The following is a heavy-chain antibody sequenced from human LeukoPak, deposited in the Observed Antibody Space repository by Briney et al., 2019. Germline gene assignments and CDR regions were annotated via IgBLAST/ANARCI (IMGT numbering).Heavy chain of an antibody. D-gene: IGHD6-6*01. Sequence: NPSETLSLTCTVSGGSISSYYWNWIRQSPGKGLEWIGHIYYSGSTNYNPSLMGRVTILVDTSKNQFSLRLTSVTAADTAVYYCARQISSASVAFDYWGQGALVTVSS. V-gene: IGHV4-59*01. CDR2: IYYSGST. J-gene: IGHJ4*02. CDR1: GGSISSYY. CDR3: ARQISSASVAFDY.